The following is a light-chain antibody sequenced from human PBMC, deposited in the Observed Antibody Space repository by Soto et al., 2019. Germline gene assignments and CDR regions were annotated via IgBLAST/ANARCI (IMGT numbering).Light chain of an antibody. CDR3: SSYTSSSTLMV. CDR2: DVS. J-gene: IGLJ2*01. V-gene: IGLV2-14*01. Sequence: QSALTQPASVSGSPGQSITISCTGTSSDVGGYNYVSWYQQHPGKAPKLMIYDVSNRPSGVSNRFSGSKSGNTASLTISGLQAEDEADYYCSSYTSSSTLMVFGGGPKLTFL. CDR1: SSDVGGYNY.